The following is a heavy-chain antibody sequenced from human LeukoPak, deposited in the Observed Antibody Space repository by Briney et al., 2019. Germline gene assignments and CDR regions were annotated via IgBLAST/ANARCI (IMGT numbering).Heavy chain of an antibody. D-gene: IGHD2-2*01. CDR2: ISAYNGNT. J-gene: IGHJ4*02. CDR1: GYTFTSYG. V-gene: IGHV1-18*01. Sequence: ASVKVSCKASGYTFTSYGISWVRQAPGQGLEWMGWISAYNGNTDYAQKLQGRVTMTTDTSTSTAYMELRSLRSDDTAVYYCARDPGYCSSTSCSWVGTAWSDYWGQGTLVTVSS. CDR3: ARDPGYCSSTSCSWVGTAWSDY.